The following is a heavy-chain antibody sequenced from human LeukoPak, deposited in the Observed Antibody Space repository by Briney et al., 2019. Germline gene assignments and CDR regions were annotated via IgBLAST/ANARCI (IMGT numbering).Heavy chain of an antibody. Sequence: GSLRLSCAASGFTFSSYWMSWVRQAPGKGLEWIGYIYYSGSTNYNPSLKSRVTISVDTSKNQFSLKLSSVTAADTAVYYCARGGGITMIEGAFDIWGQGTTVTVSS. V-gene: IGHV4-59*01. CDR2: IYYSGST. D-gene: IGHD3-22*01. CDR1: GFTFSSYW. J-gene: IGHJ3*02. CDR3: ARGGGITMIEGAFDI.